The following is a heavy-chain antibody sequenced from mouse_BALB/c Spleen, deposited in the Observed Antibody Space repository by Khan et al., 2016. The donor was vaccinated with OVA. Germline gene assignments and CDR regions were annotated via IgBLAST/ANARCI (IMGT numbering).Heavy chain of an antibody. CDR1: GFSLTSYG. J-gene: IGHJ2*01. CDR2: IWAGGST. Sequence: VQLQESGPGLVAPSQSLSITCTVSGFSLTSYGVHWVRQPPGKGLEWRGVIWAGGSTNYNSALMFRLSISKDNSKSQVFLKRNSLQTDDTAMYYCARLEDIWGQGTTLTDAS. CDR3: ARLEDI. D-gene: IGHD3-3*01. V-gene: IGHV2-9*02.